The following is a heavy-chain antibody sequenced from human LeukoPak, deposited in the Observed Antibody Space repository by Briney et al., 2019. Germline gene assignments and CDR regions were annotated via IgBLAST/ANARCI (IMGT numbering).Heavy chain of an antibody. CDR2: ISSSGSTI. V-gene: IGHV3-48*03. CDR3: ARDSGPLWSGYQGIYYFDY. D-gene: IGHD3-3*01. Sequence: GGSLRLSCAASGFTFSSYEMNWVRQAPGKGLEWVSYISSSGSTIYYADSVKGRFTISRDNAKNSLYLQMNSLRAEDTAVCYCARDSGPLWSGYQGIYYFDYWGQGTPVTVSS. J-gene: IGHJ4*02. CDR1: GFTFSSYE.